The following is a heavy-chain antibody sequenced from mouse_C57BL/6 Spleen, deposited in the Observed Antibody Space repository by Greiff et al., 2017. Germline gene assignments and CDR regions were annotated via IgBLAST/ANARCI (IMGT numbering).Heavy chain of an antibody. CDR3: RYDGYGDY. D-gene: IGHD2-3*01. V-gene: IGHV1-77*01. Sequence: QVQLQQSGAELVKPGASVKISCKASGYTFTDYYINWVKQRPGQGLEWIGKLGPGSGSTYYNEKFKGKATLTADKSSSTVYMQLSSLTAEDSAVYFCRYDGYGDYWGQGTTLTVSS. CDR1: GYTFTDYY. J-gene: IGHJ2*01. CDR2: LGPGSGST.